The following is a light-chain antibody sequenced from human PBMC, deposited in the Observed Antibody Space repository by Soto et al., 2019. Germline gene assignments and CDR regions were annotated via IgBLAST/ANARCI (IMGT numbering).Light chain of an antibody. J-gene: IGKJ5*01. Sequence: EIVLTQSPGTLSLSPGERATLSCRASQSVTSTYLAWYQQKPGQAPRLLIYGASHRATGIPDRLSGSGSGTHFTLTISRLEPEDLAVYYCQLYGSSHPITFGQGTRLEIK. CDR3: QLYGSSHPIT. CDR2: GAS. V-gene: IGKV3-20*01. CDR1: QSVTSTY.